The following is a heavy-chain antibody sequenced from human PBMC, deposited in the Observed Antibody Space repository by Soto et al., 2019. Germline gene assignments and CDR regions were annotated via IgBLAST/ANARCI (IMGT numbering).Heavy chain of an antibody. J-gene: IGHJ6*02. D-gene: IGHD1-7*01. Sequence: VGSLRLSCAASGFTFSSYSMNWVRQAPGKGLEWVSSISSSSSYIYYADSVKGRFTISRDNAKNSLYLQMNSLRAEDTAVYYCASLLTGTTQQDYYYYGMDVWGQGTTVTVSS. CDR1: GFTFSSYS. V-gene: IGHV3-21*01. CDR3: ASLLTGTTQQDYYYYGMDV. CDR2: ISSSSSYI.